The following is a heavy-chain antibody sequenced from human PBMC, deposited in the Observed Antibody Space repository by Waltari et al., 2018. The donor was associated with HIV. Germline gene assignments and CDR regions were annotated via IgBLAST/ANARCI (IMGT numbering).Heavy chain of an antibody. J-gene: IGHJ5*02. CDR3: ATPLSGYDSSGYYYH. CDR2: IIPILGKA. Sequence: HVQLVPSGAGAHKLGSPSKLSCKPHEGTFRSKALTWARHAPGQGLEWMGRIIPILGKANYAQNFQGRFTITPDKTTSTAYIELSSLRSEDTAVYYCATPLSGYDSSGYYYHWGQGTLVTVSS. CDR1: EGTFRSKA. D-gene: IGHD3-22*01. V-gene: IGHV1-69*04.